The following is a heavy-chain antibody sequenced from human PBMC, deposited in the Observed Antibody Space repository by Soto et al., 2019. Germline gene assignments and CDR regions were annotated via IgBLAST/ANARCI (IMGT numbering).Heavy chain of an antibody. V-gene: IGHV4-31*03. Sequence: QVQLQESGPGLVKPSQTLSLTCTVSGGSISSGGYYWSWIRQHPGKGLEWIGYIYYSGSTYYNPSLKSRVTISVDTSKNQFSLKLSSVTAADTAVYYCARAEVGYCSGGSCYGDAFDIWGQGTMVTVSS. CDR3: ARAEVGYCSGGSCYGDAFDI. D-gene: IGHD2-15*01. J-gene: IGHJ3*02. CDR1: GGSISSGGYY. CDR2: IYYSGST.